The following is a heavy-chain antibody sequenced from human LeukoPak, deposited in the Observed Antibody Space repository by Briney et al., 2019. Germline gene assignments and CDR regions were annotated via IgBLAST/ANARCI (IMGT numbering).Heavy chain of an antibody. CDR3: ILGDSSSWYYYYGMDV. CDR2: MNPNSGNT. D-gene: IGHD6-13*01. CDR1: GYTFTGYY. J-gene: IGHJ6*02. Sequence: GASVKVSCKASGYTFTGYYMHWVRQAPGQGLEWMGWMNPNSGNTGYAQKFQGRVTMTRNTSISTAYMELSSLRSEDTAVYYCILGDSSSWYYYYGMDVWGQGTTVTVSS. V-gene: IGHV1-8*02.